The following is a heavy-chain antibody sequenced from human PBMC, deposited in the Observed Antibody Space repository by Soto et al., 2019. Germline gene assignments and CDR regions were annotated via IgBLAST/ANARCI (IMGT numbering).Heavy chain of an antibody. CDR2: IIPMYGMP. D-gene: IGHD2-2*02. J-gene: IGHJ4*02. Sequence: GASVKVSCKASGGTFSSYAVSWVRQAPGQRLEWVGEIIPMYGMPNLAHRFQGRVTVTADESTSTVYMEVSSLRSEETAIYYCARVKESCSSTSCYKFFDFWGQGSLVTVSS. V-gene: IGHV1-69*13. CDR1: GGTFSSYA. CDR3: ARVKESCSSTSCYKFFDF.